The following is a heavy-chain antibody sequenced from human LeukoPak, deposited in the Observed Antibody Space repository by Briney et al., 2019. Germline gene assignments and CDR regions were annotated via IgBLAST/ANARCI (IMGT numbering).Heavy chain of an antibody. V-gene: IGHV1-69*04. CDR3: ARALMGDFYYYYGMDV. J-gene: IGHJ6*02. CDR2: IIPILGIA. D-gene: IGHD3-16*01. CDR1: GGTFSSYA. Sequence: GASVKVSCKASGGTFSSYAISWVRQAPGQGLEWMGRIIPILGIANYAQKFQGRVTITADKSTSTAYMELSSLRSEDTAVYYCARALMGDFYYYYGMDVWGQGTTVTVSS.